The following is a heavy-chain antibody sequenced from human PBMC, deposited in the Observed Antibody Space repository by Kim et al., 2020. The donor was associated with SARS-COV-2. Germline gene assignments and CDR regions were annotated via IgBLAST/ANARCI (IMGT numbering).Heavy chain of an antibody. CDR2: ISGRGDYT. V-gene: IGHV3-23*01. CDR3: ARGLAGMIEVGGY. D-gene: IGHD3-22*01. J-gene: IGHJ4*02. Sequence: GGSLRLSCAASGFTFSTYHMNWVRQAPGKGLEWVSGISGRGDYTFYADSVKGRFTISRDNSKSTLYLQMNSLRAEDTAVYFCARGLAGMIEVGGYWGQGTLVTVAS. CDR1: GFTFSTYH.